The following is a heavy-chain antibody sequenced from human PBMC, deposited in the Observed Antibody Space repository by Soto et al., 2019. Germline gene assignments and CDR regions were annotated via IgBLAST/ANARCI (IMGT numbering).Heavy chain of an antibody. CDR2: INAGNGNT. Sequence: QVQLVQSGAEEKKPGASVKVSCKASGYTFTGYAMHWVRQAPGQRLEWMGWINAGNGNTKYSQKCQGRVTITRDTPASTDDMELSRITYEDTAVYCRAGAVAVAADFDYWGQGTLVTVSS. D-gene: IGHD6-19*01. V-gene: IGHV1-3*05. CDR1: GYTFTGYA. CDR3: AGAVAVAADFDY. J-gene: IGHJ4*02.